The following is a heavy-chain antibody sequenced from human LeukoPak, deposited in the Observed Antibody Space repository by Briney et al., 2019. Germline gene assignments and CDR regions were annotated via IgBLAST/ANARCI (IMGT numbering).Heavy chain of an antibody. CDR1: GFTFSSYS. CDR3: ARDIGSSSSLYYFDY. D-gene: IGHD6-13*01. Sequence: GGSLRLSCAASGFTFSSYSMNWVRQAPGKGLEWVSSISSSSSYIYYADSVKGRFTISRDNAKNSLYLQMNSLRDEDTAVYYCARDIGSSSSLYYFDYWGQGTLVTVSS. CDR2: ISSSSSYI. V-gene: IGHV3-21*01. J-gene: IGHJ4*02.